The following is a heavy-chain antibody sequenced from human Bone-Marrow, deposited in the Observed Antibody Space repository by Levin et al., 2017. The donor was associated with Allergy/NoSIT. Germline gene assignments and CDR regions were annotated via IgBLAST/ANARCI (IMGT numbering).Heavy chain of an antibody. J-gene: IGHJ4*02. CDR2: MYPNSDNA. V-gene: IGHV1-8*01. Sequence: GESLKTSCKTSGYTFTSFDINWVRQATGQGLEWMGWMYPNSDNAGYAQKFQGRVTMTRNTSISTAYMELSSLRSEDTAIYYCARGELGSGYLFDYWGQGTLVTVSS. CDR1: GYTFTSFD. CDR3: ARGELGSGYLFDY. D-gene: IGHD5-12*01.